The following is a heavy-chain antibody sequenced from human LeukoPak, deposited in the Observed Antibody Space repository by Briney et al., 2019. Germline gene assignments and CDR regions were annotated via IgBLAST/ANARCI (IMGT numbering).Heavy chain of an antibody. J-gene: IGHJ2*01. V-gene: IGHV4-39*01. CDR2: IYYSGST. D-gene: IGHD2-2*02. CDR3: ARHCSSTSCYTYWYFDL. Sequence: SETLSLTCTVSGGSISSSSYYWGWTRQPPGKGLEWIGSIYYSGSTYYNPSLKSRVTISVDTSKNQFSLKLSSVTAADTAVYYCARHCSSTSCYTYWYFDLWGRGTLVTVSS. CDR1: GGSISSSSYY.